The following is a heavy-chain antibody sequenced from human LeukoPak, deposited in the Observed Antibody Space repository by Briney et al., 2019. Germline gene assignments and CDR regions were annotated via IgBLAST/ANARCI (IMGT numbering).Heavy chain of an antibody. D-gene: IGHD3-22*01. CDR2: ISGSGGST. J-gene: IGHJ3*02. CDR1: GFTFSSYA. CDR3: AKDAYYYDSSGGPHAFDI. Sequence: PGGSLRLSCAASGFTFSSYAMSWVRQAPGKGLEWVSAISGSGGSTYYADSVKGRFTISRDNSKNTLYLQMNSLRAEDTAVYYCAKDAYYYDSSGGPHAFDIWGQGTMVTVSS. V-gene: IGHV3-23*01.